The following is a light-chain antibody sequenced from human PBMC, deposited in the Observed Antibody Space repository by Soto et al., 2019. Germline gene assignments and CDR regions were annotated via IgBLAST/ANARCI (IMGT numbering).Light chain of an antibody. CDR1: QTIRTR. J-gene: IGKJ1*01. CDR3: QQYNSFSRT. Sequence: DIQMTQSASPLSASVGDRVIITCRASQTIRTRLAWYQQKPGKAPRLLIYGASTLDSRVPSRFSGGGSGTDFTLTISSLQPDDFATYYCQQYNSFSRTFGQGTKVDIK. CDR2: GAS. V-gene: IGKV1-5*01.